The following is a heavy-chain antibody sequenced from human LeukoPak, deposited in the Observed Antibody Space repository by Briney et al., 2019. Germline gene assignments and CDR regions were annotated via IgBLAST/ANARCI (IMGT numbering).Heavy chain of an antibody. D-gene: IGHD3-10*01. CDR1: GGSISSHY. CDR3: ATGEQAYYFDY. V-gene: IGHV4-59*11. Sequence: SETLSLTCTVSGGSISSHYWSWIRQPPGKGLEWIGYIYYSGSTNYNPSLKSRVTISVDTSKNQFSLKLSSVTAADTAVHYCATGEQAYYFDYWGKGNLVTVSS. J-gene: IGHJ4*02. CDR2: IYYSGST.